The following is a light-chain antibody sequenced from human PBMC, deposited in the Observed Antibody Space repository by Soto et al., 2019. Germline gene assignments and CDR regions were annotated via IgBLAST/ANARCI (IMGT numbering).Light chain of an antibody. CDR2: TNN. Sequence: QSVLTQPPSVFGTPGQRVTIACAGSSSNIGSHLVNWYQQVPGTAPRLLIYTNNQRPSGVPDRFSDSKSDTSASLAISGLQFEDEADYYWAAWDGSLQSWVFGGGTKVTVL. CDR3: AAWDGSLQSWV. J-gene: IGLJ3*02. CDR1: SSNIGSHL. V-gene: IGLV1-44*01.